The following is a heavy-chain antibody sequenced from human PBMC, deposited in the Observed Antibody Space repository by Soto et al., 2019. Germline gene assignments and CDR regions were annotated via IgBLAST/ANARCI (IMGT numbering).Heavy chain of an antibody. V-gene: IGHV3-33*01. J-gene: IGHJ6*02. CDR2: MWYDGRNK. Sequence: QVQLVESGGGVVQPGTSLRLSCVASGFIFSSYGMHWVRQAPGKGLEWVAVMWYDGRNKYYADSVKGRFTISRDNSKNMRYLEMSSLRAKDTAVYYCARAGPTTIPYSGMDVWGQGTTVTVSS. D-gene: IGHD1-1*01. CDR3: ARAGPTTIPYSGMDV. CDR1: GFIFSSYG.